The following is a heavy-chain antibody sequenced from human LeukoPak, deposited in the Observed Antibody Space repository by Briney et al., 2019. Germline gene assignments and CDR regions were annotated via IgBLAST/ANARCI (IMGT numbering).Heavy chain of an antibody. J-gene: IGHJ3*02. V-gene: IGHV3-66*01. Sequence: GGSLRLSCAASGFTVSSNYMSWVRQAPGKGLEWVSVIYSGGSTYYADSVKGRFTISRDNSKITLYLQMNSLRAEDTAVYYCAREKGNYGSGSYYNVVGAFDIWGQGTMVTVSS. CDR1: GFTVSSNY. CDR3: AREKGNYGSGSYYNVVGAFDI. CDR2: IYSGGST. D-gene: IGHD3-10*01.